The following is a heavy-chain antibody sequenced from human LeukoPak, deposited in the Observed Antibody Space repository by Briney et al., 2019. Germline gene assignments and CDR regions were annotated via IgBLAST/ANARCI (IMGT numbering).Heavy chain of an antibody. J-gene: IGHJ4*02. Sequence: ASVKVSCKASGGTFSSYAISWVRQAPGQGLEWMGWISAYNGNTNYAQKLQGRVTMTTDTSTSTAYMELRSLRSNDTAVYYCARVNDYGGSKQLDYWGQGTLVTVSS. CDR2: ISAYNGNT. D-gene: IGHD4-23*01. CDR3: ARVNDYGGSKQLDY. V-gene: IGHV1-18*01. CDR1: GGTFSSYA.